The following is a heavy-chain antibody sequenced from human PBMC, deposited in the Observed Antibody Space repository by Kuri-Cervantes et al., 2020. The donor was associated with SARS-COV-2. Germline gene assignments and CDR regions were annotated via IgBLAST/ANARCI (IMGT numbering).Heavy chain of an antibody. CDR1: GFPFSTYV. CDR3: AKGGWLDD. CDR2: LSSSGDIT. V-gene: IGHV3-23*01. Sequence: GASLKISCAASGFPFSTYVMTWVRQAPGKGLEWLSALSSSGDITYYADSVKGRFTISRDNSKNTLYLQMNSLRAEDMAVYHCAKGGWLDDYGQGTLVTVSS. J-gene: IGHJ4*02. D-gene: IGHD6-19*01.